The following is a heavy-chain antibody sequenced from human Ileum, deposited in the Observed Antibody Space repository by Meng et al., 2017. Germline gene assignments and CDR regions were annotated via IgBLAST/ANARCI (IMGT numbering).Heavy chain of an antibody. CDR2: ISQSGTT. CDR3: ARYGGSGSYWHFDP. Sequence: QVQLQESGPGPVKPSGTLSLTCAVSGGSISNGKWWSWVRQPPGKGLEWIGEISQSGTTNYYPSLNSRVSISLDKANNHLSLTLTSVTAADAAVYYCARYGGSGSYWHFDPWGRGTLVTVSS. J-gene: IGHJ2*01. D-gene: IGHD3-10*01. V-gene: IGHV4-4*02. CDR1: GGSISNGKW.